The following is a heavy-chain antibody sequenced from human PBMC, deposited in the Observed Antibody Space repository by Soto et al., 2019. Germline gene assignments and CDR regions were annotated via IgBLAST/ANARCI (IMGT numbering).Heavy chain of an antibody. D-gene: IGHD5-18*01. CDR1: GGSISSSTYY. CDR3: GRIQLWSYWYFDL. Sequence: PSETLSLTCTVSGGSISSSTYYWGWIRQPPGKGLEWIGSIYYSGSTYYNPSLKSRVTISVDTSKSQFSLKLSSVTAADTAVYYCGRIQLWSYWYFDLWGRGTLVT. V-gene: IGHV4-39*01. CDR2: IYYSGST. J-gene: IGHJ2*01.